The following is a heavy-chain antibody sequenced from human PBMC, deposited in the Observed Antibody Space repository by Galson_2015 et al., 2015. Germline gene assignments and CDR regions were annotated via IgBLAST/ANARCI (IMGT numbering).Heavy chain of an antibody. CDR3: ARDASAGIAAS. D-gene: IGHD6-13*01. V-gene: IGHV4-59*01. CDR1: GGSLSRYY. Sequence: ENLSLPCTVSGGSLSRYYWSWIPQAPGRGVEGVGYIYYSGSTNYNPSLKSRVTISVDTSKNQFSLKLSSVTAADTAVYYCARDASAGIAASWGQGTLVTVSS. CDR2: IYYSGST. J-gene: IGHJ4*02.